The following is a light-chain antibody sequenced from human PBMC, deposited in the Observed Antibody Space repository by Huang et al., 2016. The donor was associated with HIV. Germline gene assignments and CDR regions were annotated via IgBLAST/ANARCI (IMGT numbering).Light chain of an antibody. Sequence: IQLTQSPSSLSIYVGDKVTITCRASQGIPNYVAWYQQRPGKAPNLLIYAASTLQNGVPSRFSGSGSGADFALSIANVQPEDSATYYCQQFSSYPLTFGGGTKVEIK. J-gene: IGKJ4*01. CDR2: AAS. CDR3: QQFSSYPLT. V-gene: IGKV1-9*01. CDR1: QGIPNY.